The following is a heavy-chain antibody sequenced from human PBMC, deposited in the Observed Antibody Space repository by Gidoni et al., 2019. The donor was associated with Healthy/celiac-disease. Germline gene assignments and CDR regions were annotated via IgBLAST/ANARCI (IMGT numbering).Heavy chain of an antibody. V-gene: IGHV3-23*01. J-gene: IGHJ4*02. CDR1: GLDFSSSA. CDR2: IIVRAASS. CDR3: PTDGIYWEVVGATFEAY. D-gene: IGHD1-26*01. Sequence: EVQLLESGGGLVQPGGSLRLSCAASGLDFSSSATCWFRQAPGKGLAWVPAIIVRAASSSYADSVLGRFTISRDNSNTTLYLQIHSLRAADTAVYYCPTDGIYWEVVGATFEAYWGQVTLVTFSS.